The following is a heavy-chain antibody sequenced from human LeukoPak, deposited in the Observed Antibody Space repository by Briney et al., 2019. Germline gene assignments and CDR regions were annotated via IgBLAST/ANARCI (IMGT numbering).Heavy chain of an antibody. V-gene: IGHV3-21*01. CDR2: ISSGGTYV. CDR3: AKAMGYVDPFDI. Sequence: GGSLRLSCVVSGFTFKTYSMNWVRQAPGKGLEWVSSISSGGTYVDYADSVKGRFTISRDNAKNSLYLQMNSLRAEDTAVFYCAKAMGYVDPFDIWGQGTMVTVSS. D-gene: IGHD5-12*01. CDR1: GFTFKTYS. J-gene: IGHJ3*02.